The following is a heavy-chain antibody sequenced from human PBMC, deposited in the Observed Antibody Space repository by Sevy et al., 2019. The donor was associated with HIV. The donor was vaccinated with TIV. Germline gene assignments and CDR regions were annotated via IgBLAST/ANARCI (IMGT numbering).Heavy chain of an antibody. D-gene: IGHD3-16*01. CDR1: GFTFSSYW. J-gene: IGHJ5*02. CDR3: ATSGGET. V-gene: IGHV3-7*01. CDR2: IKQDGSET. Sequence: GESLKISCAASGFTFSSYWMNWIRQAPGKGLEWVANIKQDGSETYYVDSVKGRFTISRDNAKNSLYLEMNTLRAEDTAVYYCATSGGETWGQGTLVTVSS.